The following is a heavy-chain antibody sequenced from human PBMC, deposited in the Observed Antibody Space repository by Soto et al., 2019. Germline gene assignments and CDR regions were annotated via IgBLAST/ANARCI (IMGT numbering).Heavy chain of an antibody. CDR2: ISGSGGST. CDR1: GFTFSSYA. J-gene: IGHJ4*02. CDR3: ARKKGIAAAGTFDY. V-gene: IGHV3-23*01. D-gene: IGHD6-13*01. Sequence: GGSLRLSCAASGFTFSSYAMSWVRQAPGKGLEWVSAISGSGGSTYYADSVKGRFTISRDNSKNTPYLQMNSLRAEDTAVYYCARKKGIAAAGTFDYWGQGTLVTVSS.